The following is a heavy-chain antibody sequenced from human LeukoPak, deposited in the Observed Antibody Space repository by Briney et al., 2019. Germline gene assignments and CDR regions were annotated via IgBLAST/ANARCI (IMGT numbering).Heavy chain of an antibody. CDR2: IYHSGST. CDR1: GYSISSGYY. CDR3: ARSRRGIAAVFDY. V-gene: IGHV4-38-2*01. J-gene: IGHJ4*02. Sequence: SETLSLTCAVSGYSISSGYYWGWIRQPPGKGLEWIGSIYHSGSTYYNPSLKSRVTISVDTSKNQFSLKLSSVTAADTAVYYCARSRRGIAAVFDYWGQGTLVTVSS. D-gene: IGHD6-13*01.